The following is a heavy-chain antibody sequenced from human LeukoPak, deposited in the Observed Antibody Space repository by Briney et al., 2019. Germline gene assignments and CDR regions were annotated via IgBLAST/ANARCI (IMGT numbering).Heavy chain of an antibody. CDR2: ISYDGSNK. D-gene: IGHD5-18*01. V-gene: IGHV3-30*04. J-gene: IGHJ6*03. CDR1: GFTFSNYA. Sequence: GGSLRLSCAASGFTFSNYAMNWVRQAPGKGLEWVAVISYDGSNKYYADSVKGRFTVSRDNSKNTLYLQMNSLRAEDTAVYYCARDRVAMADYYYYYYMDVWGKGTTVTVSS. CDR3: ARDRVAMADYYYYYYMDV.